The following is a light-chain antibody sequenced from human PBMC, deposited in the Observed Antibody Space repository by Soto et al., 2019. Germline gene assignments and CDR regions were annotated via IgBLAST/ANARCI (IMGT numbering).Light chain of an antibody. Sequence: EIVLTQSPGTLSLSPGERATLSCRASQSVSSNYLAWYQQKPGQAPRLLIYGASTRAAGVPDRFSGSGSGTEFSLSITRLEPEDFAVYYCQQYGLSPLLYAFGQGTKLGVK. J-gene: IGKJ2*01. CDR2: GAS. CDR3: QQYGLSPLLYA. CDR1: QSVSSNY. V-gene: IGKV3-20*01.